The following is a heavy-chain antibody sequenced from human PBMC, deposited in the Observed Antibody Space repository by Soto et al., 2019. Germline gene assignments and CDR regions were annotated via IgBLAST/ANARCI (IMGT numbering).Heavy chain of an antibody. D-gene: IGHD3-10*01. CDR2: INHSGST. Sequence: QVQLQQWGAGLLKPSETLSLTCAVYGGSFSGYYWSWIRQPPGKGLEWIGEINHSGSTNYNPSLKSRVTISVDTSKNQFSLKLSSVTAAVTAVYYCARGRSEALWFGAWFDPWGQGTLVTVSS. V-gene: IGHV4-34*01. CDR1: GGSFSGYY. CDR3: ARGRSEALWFGAWFDP. J-gene: IGHJ5*02.